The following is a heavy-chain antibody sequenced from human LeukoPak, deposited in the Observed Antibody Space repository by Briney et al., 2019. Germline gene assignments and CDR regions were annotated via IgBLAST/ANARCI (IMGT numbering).Heavy chain of an antibody. CDR2: IDHTGDT. J-gene: IGHJ4*02. V-gene: IGHV4-34*01. CDR3: ARGHLRTGTREFDS. CDR1: GGSFSVYY. Sequence: SETLSLTCAVYGGSFSVYYWSWLRQPPGKGLEWIGEIDHTGDTNYNPSLKSRVTLSVDTSKNQFSLKMNSVTAADTAVYHCARGHLRTGTREFDSWGQGTLVTVSS. D-gene: IGHD1-7*01.